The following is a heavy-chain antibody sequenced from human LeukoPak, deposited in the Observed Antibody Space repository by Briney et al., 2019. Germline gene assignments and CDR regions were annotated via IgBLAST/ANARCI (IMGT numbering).Heavy chain of an antibody. CDR1: GFTFSNAW. J-gene: IGHJ4*02. Sequence: GSLRLSCAASGFTFSNAWMSWVRQPPGKGLEWIGEIYHSGSTNYNPSLKSRVTISVDKSKNQFSLKLSSVTAADTAVYYCARTIGPPGGPYYDSSGYYEYWGQGTLVTVSS. V-gene: IGHV4-4*02. D-gene: IGHD3-22*01. CDR2: IYHSGST. CDR3: ARTIGPPGGPYYDSSGYYEY.